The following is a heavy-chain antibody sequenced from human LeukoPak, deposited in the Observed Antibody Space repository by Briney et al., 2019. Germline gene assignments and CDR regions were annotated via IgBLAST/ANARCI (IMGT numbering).Heavy chain of an antibody. Sequence: SQTLSLTSTVSGGSISSHYWSWIRQPPGKGLEWIGYIYYSGSTNYNPSLKSRVTISVDTSKNQFSLKLSSVTAADTAVYYCARDPGGYNSLWGFDYWGQGTLVTVSS. CDR2: IYYSGST. CDR3: ARDPGGYNSLWGFDY. V-gene: IGHV4-59*11. CDR1: GGSISSHY. J-gene: IGHJ4*02. D-gene: IGHD5-24*01.